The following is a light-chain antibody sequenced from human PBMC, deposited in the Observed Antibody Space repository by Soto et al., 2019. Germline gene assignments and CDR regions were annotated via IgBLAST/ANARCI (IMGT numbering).Light chain of an antibody. J-gene: IGKJ2*01. V-gene: IGKV3-20*01. CDR3: QQYGNSNT. CDR2: GAS. CDR1: QSVSSRS. Sequence: IVLTQSPGTLSLSPGERATLSCRASQSVSSRSLASYKKKVGQAPRLLIYGASRRATGLPYRFSVSGSGTDFTLTSNRLEPEECAVYYRQQYGNSNTFGQATKLEIK.